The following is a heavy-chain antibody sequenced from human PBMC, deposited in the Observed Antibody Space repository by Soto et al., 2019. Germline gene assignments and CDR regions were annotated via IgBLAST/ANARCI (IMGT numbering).Heavy chain of an antibody. CDR3: ARGVGYYYGSGSYSTFDY. Sequence: QVQLVQSGAEVKKPGSSVKVSCKASGGTFSSYAISWVRQAPGQGLEWMGGIIPIFGTANYAQKFQGRVTITADESTSTAYMELGSLRSEDTAVYYCARGVGYYYGSGSYSTFDYWGQGTWSPSPQ. D-gene: IGHD3-10*01. CDR1: GGTFSSYA. J-gene: IGHJ4*02. V-gene: IGHV1-69*01. CDR2: IIPIFGTA.